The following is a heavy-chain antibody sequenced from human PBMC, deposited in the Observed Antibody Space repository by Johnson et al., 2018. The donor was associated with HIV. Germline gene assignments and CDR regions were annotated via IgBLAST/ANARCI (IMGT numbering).Heavy chain of an antibody. D-gene: IGHD6-6*01. CDR1: GFTFSSYG. Sequence: VQLVESGGGVVQPGGSLRLSCAASGFTFSSYGMHWVRQAPGKGLEWVAVIWYDGSNKYYADSVKGRFTISRDNSKNTLYLQMNSLRAEDTAVYYCAREDSSSPAAAFDIWGQGTMVTVSS. J-gene: IGHJ3*02. CDR3: AREDSSSPAAAFDI. V-gene: IGHV3-33*01. CDR2: IWYDGSNK.